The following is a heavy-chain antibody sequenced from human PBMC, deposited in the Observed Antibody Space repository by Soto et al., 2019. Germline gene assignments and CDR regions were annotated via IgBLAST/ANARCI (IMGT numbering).Heavy chain of an antibody. CDR3: SRSLDS. CDR2: INPDGSEK. CDR1: GFTFSSFR. Sequence: PAGSLRLSCAASGFTFSSFRMDSVRQAPGKGLEWVANINPDGSEKRYVDSVKGRFTISRDNAKNSLYLQMSSLSAEDSALYYCSRSLDSWGQGTRVTVSS. J-gene: IGHJ4*02. V-gene: IGHV3-7*01.